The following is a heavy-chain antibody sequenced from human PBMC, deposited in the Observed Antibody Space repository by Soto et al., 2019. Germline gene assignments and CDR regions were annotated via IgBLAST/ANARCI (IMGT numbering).Heavy chain of an antibody. CDR1: GGTFSSYA. Sequence: SVKVSCKASGGTFSSYAISWVRQAPGQGLEWMGGIIPIFGTANYAQKFQGRVTITADESTSTAYMELSSLRSEDTAVYYCARPTYYYDSSGAPGAFDIWGQGTMVTVSS. V-gene: IGHV1-69*13. D-gene: IGHD3-22*01. CDR2: IIPIFGTA. J-gene: IGHJ3*02. CDR3: ARPTYYYDSSGAPGAFDI.